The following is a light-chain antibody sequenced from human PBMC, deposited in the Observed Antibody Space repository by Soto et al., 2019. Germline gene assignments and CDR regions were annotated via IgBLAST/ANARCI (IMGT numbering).Light chain of an antibody. CDR2: GAS. CDR3: HHYDNSPPFP. CDR1: QSLSNSY. V-gene: IGKV3-20*01. Sequence: EILLTQSPGTLSLSPGERAILSCRASQSLSNSYLAWYQQMPGRAPRLLIHGASIRAAGIPDRFSGSGSGTDFTLTINRLEPEDFALYYCHHYDNSPPFPFGPGTRVDI. J-gene: IGKJ3*01.